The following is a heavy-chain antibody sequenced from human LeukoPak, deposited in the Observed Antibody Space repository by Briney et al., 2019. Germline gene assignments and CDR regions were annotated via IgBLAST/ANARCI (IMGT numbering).Heavy chain of an antibody. Sequence: SETLSLTCTVSGGSISSSSYYWGWIRQPPGKGLEWIGSIYYSGSTYYNPSLKSRVTISVDTSKNQFSLKLSSVTAADTAVYYCARDPVSASLAYCGGGDCPLWLDAFDIWGQGTMVTVSS. CDR3: ARDPVSASLAYCGGGDCPLWLDAFDI. CDR2: IYYSGST. D-gene: IGHD2-21*01. J-gene: IGHJ3*02. V-gene: IGHV4-39*07. CDR1: GGSISSSSYY.